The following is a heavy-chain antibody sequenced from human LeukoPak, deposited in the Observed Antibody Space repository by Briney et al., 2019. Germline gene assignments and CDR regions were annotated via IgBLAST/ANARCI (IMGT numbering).Heavy chain of an antibody. Sequence: PGRSLRLSCAASGFTFSSYGMHWVRQAPGKGLEWVAVISYDGSNKYYADSVKGRFTISRDNSKNTLYLQMNSLRAEDTAVYYCAKATYYYDSSGFNHYYYYYGMDVWGQGTTVTVSS. CDR3: AKATYYYDSSGFNHYYYYYGMDV. CDR2: ISYDGSNK. CDR1: GFTFSSYG. D-gene: IGHD3-22*01. V-gene: IGHV3-30*18. J-gene: IGHJ6*02.